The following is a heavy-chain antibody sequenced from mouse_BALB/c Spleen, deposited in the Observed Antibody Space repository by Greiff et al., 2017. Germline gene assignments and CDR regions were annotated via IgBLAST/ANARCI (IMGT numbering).Heavy chain of an antibody. Sequence: VQLQQSGAELVKPGASVKLSCTASGFNIKDTYMHWVKQRPEQGLEWIGRIDPANGNTKYDPKFQGKATITADTSSNTAYLRLSSQTSEDTAVYCCARMPAMDYWGQGTSVTVSS. CDR1: GFNIKDTY. CDR3: ARMPAMDY. CDR2: IDPANGNT. J-gene: IGHJ4*01. V-gene: IGHV14-3*02.